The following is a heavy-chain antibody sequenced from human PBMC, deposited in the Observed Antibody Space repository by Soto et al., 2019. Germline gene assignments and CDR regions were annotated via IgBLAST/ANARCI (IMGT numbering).Heavy chain of an antibody. CDR2: INPSGGST. V-gene: IGHV1-46*03. CDR3: ARGTTVTGYYYYYMDV. D-gene: IGHD4-17*01. Sequence: GASVKVSCKASGYTFTSYYMHWVRQAPGQGLEWMGIINPSGGSTSYAQKFQGRVTMTRDTSTSTVYMERSSLRSEDTAVYYCARGTTVTGYYYYYMDVRGKGTTVTVSS. CDR1: GYTFTSYY. J-gene: IGHJ6*03.